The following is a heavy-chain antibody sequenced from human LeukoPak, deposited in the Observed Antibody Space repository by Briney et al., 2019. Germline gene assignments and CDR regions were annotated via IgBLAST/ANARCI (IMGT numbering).Heavy chain of an antibody. CDR1: GFTSDDYA. Sequence: SLRDSCAAPGFTSDDYAMCWVRLGPGKGLGWVSGISWNSGYIGYADSVKGRFTISRDNSKNSLYLQMDSLRPEDTALYYCVTAGGTGDKYYFMDVWGKGTTVTVSS. CDR3: VTAGGTGDKYYFMDV. J-gene: IGHJ6*03. V-gene: IGHV3-9*02. D-gene: IGHD6-13*01. CDR2: ISWNSGYI.